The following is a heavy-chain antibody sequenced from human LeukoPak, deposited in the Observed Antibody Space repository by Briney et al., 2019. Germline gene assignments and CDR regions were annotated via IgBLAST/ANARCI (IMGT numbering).Heavy chain of an antibody. CDR3: ARDTAYTAMASDDAFGI. J-gene: IGHJ3*02. Sequence: GASVKVSCKASGYTFTGYYMHWVRQAPGQGLEWMGWINPNSGGTNYAQKFQGRVTMTRDTSISTAYMELSRLRSDDTAVYYCARDTAYTAMASDDAFGIWGQGTMVTVSS. CDR1: GYTFTGYY. D-gene: IGHD5-18*01. CDR2: INPNSGGT. V-gene: IGHV1-2*02.